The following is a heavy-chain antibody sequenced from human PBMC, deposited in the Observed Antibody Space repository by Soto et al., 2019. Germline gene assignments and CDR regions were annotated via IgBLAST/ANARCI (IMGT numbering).Heavy chain of an antibody. CDR2: IYYSGST. V-gene: IGHV4-39*01. CDR3: ASLFTRIVVGGSPTPSY. J-gene: IGHJ4*02. Sequence: PSETLSLTCTVSGGSISSSSYNWSWIRQPPGKGLEWIGSIYYSGSTYYNPSLKSRVTISVDTSKNQFSLKLSSVTAADTAVYYCASLFTRIVVGGSPTPSYWGEATLVSVP. CDR1: GGSISSSSYN. D-gene: IGHD2-15*01.